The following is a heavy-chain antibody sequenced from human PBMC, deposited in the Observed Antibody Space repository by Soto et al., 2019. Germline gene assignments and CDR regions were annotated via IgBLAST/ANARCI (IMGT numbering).Heavy chain of an antibody. J-gene: IGHJ6*02. V-gene: IGHV1-2*04. CDR1: GYTFTGYY. D-gene: IGHD3-10*01. CDR3: ARDLGSGSYLVSPKNFYYYGMDV. CDR2: INPNSGGT. Sequence: ASVKVSCKASGYTFTGYYMHWVRQAPGQGLEWMGWINPNSGGTNYAQKFQGWVTMTRDTPISTAYMELSRLRSDDTAVYYCARDLGSGSYLVSPKNFYYYGMDVWGQGTTVTVSS.